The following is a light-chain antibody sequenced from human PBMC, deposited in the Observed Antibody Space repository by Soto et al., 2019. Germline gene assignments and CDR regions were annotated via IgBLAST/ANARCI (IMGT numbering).Light chain of an antibody. Sequence: DIQMTQSPSSLSASVGDRVTITCRASESVKTYLNWYQQKPGKAPKALIYTVSSLESGVPSRFSGSGSGHDFTLTVSDLQPEDCATYYCQQSYRTPLTFGGGTTVEI. CDR1: ESVKTY. CDR2: TVS. V-gene: IGKV1-39*01. J-gene: IGKJ4*01. CDR3: QQSYRTPLT.